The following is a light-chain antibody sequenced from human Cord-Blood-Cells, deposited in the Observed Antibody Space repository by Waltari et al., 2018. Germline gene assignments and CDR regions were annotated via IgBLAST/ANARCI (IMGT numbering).Light chain of an antibody. Sequence: SALTQPASVSGSPGQSITISCTGTSSDVGGYNYVSWYQQHPGKAPKLMIYEVSNRPSGVSNRFSGSKSGNTASLTISGLQAEVEADYYCSSYTSSSTYVFGTGTKVTVL. CDR3: SSYTSSSTYV. CDR2: EVS. V-gene: IGLV2-14*01. CDR1: SSDVGGYNY. J-gene: IGLJ1*01.